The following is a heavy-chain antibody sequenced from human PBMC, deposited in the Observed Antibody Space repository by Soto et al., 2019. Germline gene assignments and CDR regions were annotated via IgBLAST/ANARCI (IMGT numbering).Heavy chain of an antibody. CDR3: VRGGLYQLVFDV. CDR1: GGSISSDTHT. CDR2: IFHGGTS. Sequence: QLQLQESGSALVKPSQTLSLTCTVSGGSISSDTHTWSWVRQPPGKGLEWIGYIFHGGTSYYNPPLKSRATMSVDRSKDQFSLKLSSVTAADTAVYYCVRGGLYQLVFDVWGRGAPVTVSS. D-gene: IGHD1-1*01. V-gene: IGHV4-30-2*01. J-gene: IGHJ4*02.